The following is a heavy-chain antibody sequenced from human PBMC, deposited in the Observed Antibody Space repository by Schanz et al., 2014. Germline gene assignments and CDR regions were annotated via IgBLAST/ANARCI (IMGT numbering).Heavy chain of an antibody. J-gene: IGHJ4*02. Sequence: VQLVDSGGGLVQPGESLRLSCAASGFTFTTYAMTWVRQAPGKGLEWVSNISPTGSSTYYADSVKGRFTISRDNSKNTLYLQRDSLRAEDTAVYYCARGYGDSPTDFWGQGTLVTVSS. CDR2: ISPTGSST. D-gene: IGHD4-17*01. V-gene: IGHV3-23*04. CDR1: GFTFTTYA. CDR3: ARGYGDSPTDF.